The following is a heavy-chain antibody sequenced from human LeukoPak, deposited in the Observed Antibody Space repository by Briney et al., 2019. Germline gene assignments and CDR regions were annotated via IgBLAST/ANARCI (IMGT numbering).Heavy chain of an antibody. CDR1: GGSISSGDYY. V-gene: IGHV4-30-4*01. J-gene: IGHJ2*01. Sequence: PSETLSLTCTVSGGSISSGDYYWSWIRQPPGKGLEWIGYIYYSGSTYYNPSLKSRVTISVDTSKNQFSLKLSSVTAADTAVYYCARRPYGGNSYWYFDLWGRGTLVTVSS. CDR2: IYYSGST. CDR3: ARRPYGGNSYWYFDL. D-gene: IGHD4-23*01.